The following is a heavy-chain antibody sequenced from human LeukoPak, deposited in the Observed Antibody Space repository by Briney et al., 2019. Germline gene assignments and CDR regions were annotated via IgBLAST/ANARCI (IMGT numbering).Heavy chain of an antibody. CDR1: GFTFSSYA. Sequence: GGSLRLSCAASGFTFSSYAMSWVRQAPGKGLGWVSTISGSGGSTYYADSVKGRFTVSRDNSKNTLLLQMNSLRAEDTAVYYCAKEKGITIFGVVWAAFDIWGQGTMVTVSS. CDR3: AKEKGITIFGVVWAAFDI. CDR2: ISGSGGST. D-gene: IGHD3-3*01. J-gene: IGHJ3*02. V-gene: IGHV3-23*01.